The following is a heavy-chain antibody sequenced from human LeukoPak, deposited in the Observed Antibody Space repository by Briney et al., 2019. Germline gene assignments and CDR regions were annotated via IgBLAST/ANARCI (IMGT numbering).Heavy chain of an antibody. V-gene: IGHV3-23*01. Sequence: QPGGSLRLSCAASGFTFSSYAMSWVRQAPGKGLEWVSAISGSGGSTYYADSMKGRFTISRDNSKNTLYLQMNSLRAEDTAVYYCAKKPPDYYDSSGYSWGQGTLVTVSS. CDR1: GFTFSSYA. CDR2: ISGSGGST. D-gene: IGHD3-22*01. CDR3: AKKPPDYYDSSGYS. J-gene: IGHJ4*02.